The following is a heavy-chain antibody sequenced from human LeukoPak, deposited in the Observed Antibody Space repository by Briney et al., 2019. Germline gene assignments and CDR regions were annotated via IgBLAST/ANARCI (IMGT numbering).Heavy chain of an antibody. D-gene: IGHD6-13*01. CDR3: AGGAAAGNYYFDF. CDR1: GGSISSYY. J-gene: IGHJ4*02. CDR2: IYYSGST. Sequence: SETLSLTCAVSGGSISSYYWSWLRQPPGKGLEWIGYIYYSGSTNYNPPLKSRATITVDTSKTQFPLKLSSVTPADAAVYFCAGGAAAGNYYFDFWGQGTLVTVSS. V-gene: IGHV4-59*12.